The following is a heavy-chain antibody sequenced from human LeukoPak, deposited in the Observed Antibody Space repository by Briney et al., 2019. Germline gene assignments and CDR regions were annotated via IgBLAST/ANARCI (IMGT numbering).Heavy chain of an antibody. CDR1: GYTFTGCY. CDR2: INPNSGGT. Sequence: RPSVKVSCKASGYTFTGCYMHWVRQAPGQGLEWMGWINPNSGGTNYAQKSQGRVTMTRDTSIRTAYMKLSRLRSDDTAVYYCAREGDSSSSAGYDYYYYYGMDVWGQGTTVTVSS. CDR3: AREGDSSSSAGYDYYYYYGMDV. V-gene: IGHV1-2*02. J-gene: IGHJ6*02. D-gene: IGHD6-6*01.